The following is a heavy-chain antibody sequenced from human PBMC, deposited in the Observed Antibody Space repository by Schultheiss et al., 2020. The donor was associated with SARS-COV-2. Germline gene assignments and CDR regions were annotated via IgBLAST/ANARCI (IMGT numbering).Heavy chain of an antibody. J-gene: IGHJ6*02. CDR1: GYSFTSYW. V-gene: IGHV5-51*01. CDR2: IYPGDSDT. D-gene: IGHD2-2*01. Sequence: GGSLRLSCKGSGYSFTSYWIGWVRQMPGKGLEWMGIIYPGDSDTRYSPSFQGQVTISADKSISTAYLQWSSLKASDTAMYYCARRGGACSSTSCYGKYYYYGMDVWGQGTTVTVSS. CDR3: ARRGGACSSTSCYGKYYYYGMDV.